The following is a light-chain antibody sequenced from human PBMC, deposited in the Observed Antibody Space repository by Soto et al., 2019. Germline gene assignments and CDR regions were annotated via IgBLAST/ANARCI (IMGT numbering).Light chain of an antibody. CDR1: TSDVGSYNL. Sequence: QSALTQPASVSGSPGQSITISCTGPTSDVGSYNLVSWYQQHPGKAPKLIIYEVSERPSGVSTRFSGSKSGNMASLTISGLQAEDEAEYYCCSYATPRQFGGGTKLTVL. CDR2: EVS. J-gene: IGLJ2*01. CDR3: CSYATPRQ. V-gene: IGLV2-23*02.